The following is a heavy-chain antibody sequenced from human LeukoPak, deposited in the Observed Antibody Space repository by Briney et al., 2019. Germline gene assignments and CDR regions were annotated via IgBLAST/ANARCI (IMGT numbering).Heavy chain of an antibody. V-gene: IGHV1-69*05. CDR2: IFPIFGTA. CDR1: GGTFSSYA. J-gene: IGHJ4*02. Sequence: SVKVSCKASGGTFSSYAISWVRQAPGQGLEWMGRIFPIFGTANYAQKFQGRVTITTDESTSTAYMELSSLRSEDTAVYYCASAALAGGIAAAGTDYWGQGTLVTVSS. CDR3: ASAALAGGIAAAGTDY. D-gene: IGHD6-13*01.